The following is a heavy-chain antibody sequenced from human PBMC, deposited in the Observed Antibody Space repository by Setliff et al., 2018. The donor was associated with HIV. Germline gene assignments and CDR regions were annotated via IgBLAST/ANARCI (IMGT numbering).Heavy chain of an antibody. J-gene: IGHJ6*03. CDR1: GGSFSGYY. CDR2: INHSGST. V-gene: IGHV4-34*01. CDR3: ARGRAYYGSGSYFNGRANSYYFMDV. D-gene: IGHD3-10*01. Sequence: PSETLSLTCAVYGGSFSGYYWSWIRQPPGKGLEWTGEINHSGSTNYNPSLKSRVTISVDTSKNQFSLRLSAVTAADTAVYYCARGRAYYGSGSYFNGRANSYYFMDVWGKGTTVTVSS.